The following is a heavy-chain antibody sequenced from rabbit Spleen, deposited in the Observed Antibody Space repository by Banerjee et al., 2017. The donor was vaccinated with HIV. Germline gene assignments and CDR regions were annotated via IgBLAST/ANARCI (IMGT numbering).Heavy chain of an antibody. CDR1: GVSLHDKDV. CDR2: INIVTGKS. V-gene: IGHV1S45*01. Sequence: QEQLVESGGGLVQPGGSLTLTCKASGVSLHDKDVMCWVRQAPGKGLEWIACINIVTGKSVYARWAKGRFTMSRTSSTTVTLQMTSLTAADTATYFCARDLVAVIGWNFNLWGQGTLVTVS. J-gene: IGHJ4*01. CDR3: ARDLVAVIGWNFNL. D-gene: IGHD1-1*01.